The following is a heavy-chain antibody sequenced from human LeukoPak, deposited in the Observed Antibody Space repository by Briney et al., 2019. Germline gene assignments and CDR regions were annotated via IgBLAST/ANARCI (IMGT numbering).Heavy chain of an antibody. CDR2: IHHSGST. Sequence: SETLSLTCAVSGYSISSGYYWGWIRQHPGKGLEWIGSIHHSGSTYYNPSLKSRVSISVDKSKNQFSVKVNSVTAADTAVYYCARHRGENYDSSGHFDYWGQGTLVTVSS. CDR1: GYSISSGYY. CDR3: ARHRGENYDSSGHFDY. V-gene: IGHV4-38-2*01. J-gene: IGHJ4*02. D-gene: IGHD3-22*01.